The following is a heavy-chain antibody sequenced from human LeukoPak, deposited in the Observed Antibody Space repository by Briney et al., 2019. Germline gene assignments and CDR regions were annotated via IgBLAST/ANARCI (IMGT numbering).Heavy chain of an antibody. CDR1: GFTFSSYA. D-gene: IGHD5-12*01. V-gene: IGHV3-30-3*01. J-gene: IGHJ4*02. CDR3: AKDVRYSGYDGY. Sequence: PGGSLRLSCAASGFTFSSYAMHWVRQAPGKGLEWVAVISYDGSNKYYADSVKGRFTISRDNSKNTLYLQMNSLRAEDTAVYYCAKDVRYSGYDGYWGQGTLVTVSS. CDR2: ISYDGSNK.